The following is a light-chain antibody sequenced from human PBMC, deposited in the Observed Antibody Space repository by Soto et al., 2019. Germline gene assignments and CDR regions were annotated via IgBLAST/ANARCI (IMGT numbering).Light chain of an antibody. J-gene: IGKJ4*02. CDR2: GAS. V-gene: IGKV3D-15*01. CDR3: QQYHNWVT. CDR1: QSVSSN. Sequence: EIVMTQSPGTLSVSPGERATLSCGASQSVSSNLAWYQQKPGQAPRLLIYGASTRATGIPARFSGSGSVTEFTLSISSLQSEDVAVYYCQQYHNWVTFGGGAKVEIK.